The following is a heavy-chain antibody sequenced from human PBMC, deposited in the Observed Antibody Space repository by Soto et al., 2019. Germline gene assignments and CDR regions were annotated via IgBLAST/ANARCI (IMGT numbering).Heavy chain of an antibody. J-gene: IGHJ1*01. CDR3: ARDGRADGFFQH. Sequence: PSEILSLGCPVSGCSISSGGYYWSWIRQHPGKGLEWIGYIYYTGSTYYNPSLKSRVTISVDTSKSQFSLRLSSVTAADTAVYFCARDGRADGFFQHWGQGALVT. CDR2: IYYTGST. CDR1: GCSISSGGYY. V-gene: IGHV4-31*03.